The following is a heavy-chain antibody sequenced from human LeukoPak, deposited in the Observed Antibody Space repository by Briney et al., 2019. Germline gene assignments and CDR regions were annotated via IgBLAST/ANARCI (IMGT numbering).Heavy chain of an antibody. V-gene: IGHV3-30*03. CDR2: ITHDGYYK. D-gene: IGHD3-10*01. J-gene: IGHJ4*02. CDR3: ARDLSPVVRASPMGY. CDR1: GFTFTNYG. Sequence: GGSLRLSCAASGFTFTNYGMHWVRQAPGKGLEWVALITHDGYYKYYSDSVKGRFTISSDTSTNTLYLQMNSLRAEDTAVYYCARDLSPVVRASPMGYWGQGTPVTVSS.